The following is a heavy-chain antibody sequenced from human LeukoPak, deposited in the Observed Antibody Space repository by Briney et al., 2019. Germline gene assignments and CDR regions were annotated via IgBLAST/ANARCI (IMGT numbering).Heavy chain of an antibody. CDR2: ISSSSSTI. J-gene: IGHJ6*02. V-gene: IGHV3-48*01. CDR3: AREGVQPYYYYYGMDV. CDR1: GFTFSSYS. D-gene: IGHD1-1*01. Sequence: PGGSLRLSCAASGFTFSSYSMNWVRQAPGKGLEWVSYISSSSSTIYYADSVKGRFTISRDNSKNTLYLQMNSLRAEDTAIYYCAREGVQPYYYYYGMDVWGQGTTVTVSS.